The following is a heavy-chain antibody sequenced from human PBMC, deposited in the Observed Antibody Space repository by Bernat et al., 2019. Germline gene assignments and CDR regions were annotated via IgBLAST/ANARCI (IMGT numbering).Heavy chain of an antibody. CDR2: IYYSGST. CDR1: GGSISSSSYY. CDR3: AAYYYDSSGYAFFQNINDY. Sequence: QLQLQESGPGLVKPSETLSLTCTVSGGSISSSSYYWGWIRQPPGKGLEWIGSIYYSGSTYYNPSLKSRVTISVDTSKNQFSLKLSSVTAADTAVYYCAAYYYDSSGYAFFQNINDYWGQGTTVTVSS. V-gene: IGHV4-39*01. D-gene: IGHD3-22*01. J-gene: IGHJ4*03.